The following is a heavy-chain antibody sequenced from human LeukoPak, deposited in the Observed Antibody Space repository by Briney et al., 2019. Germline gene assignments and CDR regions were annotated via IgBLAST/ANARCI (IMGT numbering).Heavy chain of an antibody. V-gene: IGHV4-31*03. CDR1: GGSISSGGYY. D-gene: IGHD3-10*01. J-gene: IGHJ4*02. CDR3: ARDGSGSGNYYNVAGFDY. CDR2: IYYRGNT. Sequence: SETLSLTCTVSGGSISSGGYYWSWIRQHPGKGLEWIGYIYYRGNTYYNPSLKSRVTVSVDTSKSQFSLRLSSVTAADTAVYYCARDGSGSGNYYNVAGFDYWGQGTLVTVSS.